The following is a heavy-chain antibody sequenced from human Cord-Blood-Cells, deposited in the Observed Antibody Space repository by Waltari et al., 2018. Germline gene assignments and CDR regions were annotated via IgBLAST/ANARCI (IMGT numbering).Heavy chain of an antibody. V-gene: IGHV4-39*01. D-gene: IGHD4-17*01. CDR1: GGSISSSSYY. CDR2: IYYSGGT. CDR3: ARHSGDYAIFDY. J-gene: IGHJ4*02. Sequence: QLPLQESGPGLVKPSETLSLTCTVSGGSISSSSYYWGWIRQPPGEGLEWIGSIYYSGGTYYSPARKSRVTISVDTSKSQFSLKLSSVTAADTAVYYCARHSGDYAIFDYWGQGTLVTVSS.